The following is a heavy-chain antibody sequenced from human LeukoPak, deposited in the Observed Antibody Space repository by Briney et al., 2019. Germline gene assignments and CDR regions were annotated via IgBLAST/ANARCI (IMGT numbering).Heavy chain of an antibody. V-gene: IGHV1-2*02. J-gene: IGHJ6*03. CDR2: INPNSGGT. D-gene: IGHD1-26*01. Sequence: ASVKVSCKASGGTFSSYAISWVRQAPGQGLEWMGWINPNSGGTNYAQKFQGRVTMTRDTSISTAYMELSRLRSDDTAVYYCARSGATGYYYYYYMDVWGKGTTVTVSS. CDR3: ARSGATGYYYYYYMDV. CDR1: GGTFSSYA.